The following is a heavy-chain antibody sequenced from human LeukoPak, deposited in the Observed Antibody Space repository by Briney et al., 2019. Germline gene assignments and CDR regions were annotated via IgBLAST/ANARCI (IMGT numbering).Heavy chain of an antibody. CDR1: GYTFTSYG. CDR3: ARMDIVVVPAAPLDY. J-gene: IGHJ4*02. V-gene: IGHV1-18*01. D-gene: IGHD2-2*03. CDR2: ISAYNGNT. Sequence: AASVKVSCKASGYTFTSYGISWVRQAPGQGLEWMGWISAYNGNTNYAQKLQGRVTMTTDTSTSTAYMELRSLRSDDTAVYYCARMDIVVVPAAPLDYWGQGTLVTVSS.